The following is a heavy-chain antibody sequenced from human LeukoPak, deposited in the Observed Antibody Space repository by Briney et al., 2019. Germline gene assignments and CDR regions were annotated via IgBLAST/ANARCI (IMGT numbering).Heavy chain of an antibody. Sequence: SETLSLTCTVSGGSISSSSYYWGWIRQPPGKGLEWIGSIYYSGSTYYNPSLKSRVTISVDTSKNQFSLKLSSVTAADTAVYYCARQAAGTASYYFDYWGQETLVTVSS. CDR2: IYYSGST. D-gene: IGHD6-13*01. J-gene: IGHJ4*02. CDR1: GGSISSSSYY. CDR3: ARQAAGTASYYFDY. V-gene: IGHV4-39*01.